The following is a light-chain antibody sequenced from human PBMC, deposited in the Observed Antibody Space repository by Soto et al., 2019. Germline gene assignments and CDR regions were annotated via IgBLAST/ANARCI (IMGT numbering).Light chain of an antibody. J-gene: IGLJ3*02. V-gene: IGLV2-14*01. Sequence: QSALTQPASVSGSPGQSITISCTGTSSDVGAYDYVSWYQHHPGEAPKLMIYDVSHRPSGSSIRFSGSKSGNTSSLTISGLHSEDEADYSCASHTTSLTWVFGGGTKVTVL. CDR1: SSDVGAYDY. CDR3: ASHTTSLTWV. CDR2: DVS.